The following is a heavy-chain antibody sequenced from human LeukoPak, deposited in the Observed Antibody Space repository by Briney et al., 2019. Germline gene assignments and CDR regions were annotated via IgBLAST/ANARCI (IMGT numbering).Heavy chain of an antibody. CDR1: GGSISSGGYS. J-gene: IGHJ5*02. V-gene: IGHV4-30-2*01. Sequence: SSETLSLTCAVSGGSISSGGYSWTWIRQPPGKGLEWIGYIYHSGSTYYNPSLTSRVTISVDSSKNQFSLKLSSVTAADTAVYYCVRGAGGQNWFDPWGQGTLVTVSS. CDR2: IYHSGST. D-gene: IGHD1-26*01. CDR3: VRGAGGQNWFDP.